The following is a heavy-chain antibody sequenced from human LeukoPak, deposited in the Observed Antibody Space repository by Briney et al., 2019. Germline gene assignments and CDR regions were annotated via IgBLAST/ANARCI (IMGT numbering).Heavy chain of an antibody. CDR1: GFTFSSYA. J-gene: IGHJ4*02. D-gene: IGHD5-18*01. CDR2: ISYDGSNK. V-gene: IGHV3-30*14. CDR3: ARDTAR. Sequence: GRSLRLSCAASGFTFSSYAMHWVRQAPGKGLEWVAVISYDGSNKYYADSVKGRFTISRDNSKNTLHLQMNSLRAEDTAVYYCARDTARWGQGTLVTVSS.